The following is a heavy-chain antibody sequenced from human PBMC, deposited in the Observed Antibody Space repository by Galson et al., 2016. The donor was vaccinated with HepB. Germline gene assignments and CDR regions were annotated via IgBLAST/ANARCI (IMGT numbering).Heavy chain of an antibody. D-gene: IGHD2-21*01. CDR2: IKQDGSEK. CDR1: GFTFTTYW. J-gene: IGHJ4*02. CDR3: ARVPPLVVVISTELGFYFNN. V-gene: IGHV3-7*01. Sequence: SLRLSCAASGFTFTTYWMGWVRQAPGKGLEWVATIKQDGSEKYDVDSVKGRFTISRDNAKNSLSLQVHSLRAEDTAMYYCARVPPLVVVISTELGFYFNNWGQGTLVTVSS.